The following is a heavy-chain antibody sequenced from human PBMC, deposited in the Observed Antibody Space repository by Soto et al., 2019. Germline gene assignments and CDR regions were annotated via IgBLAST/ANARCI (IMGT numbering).Heavy chain of an antibody. D-gene: IGHD3-9*01. V-gene: IGHV4-59*01. J-gene: IGHJ5*02. Sequence: PSETLSLTCTVSGGSISSCYWSWIRQHPVKGLEWIGYIYYSGGTNYNPSLKSRVTISVDTSKNPFSLKLSSVTAADTAVYYCSRGGGRDYDILTGYPSLTTGSRWFDPWGQGTLVTVSS. CDR3: SRGGGRDYDILTGYPSLTTGSRWFDP. CDR2: IYYSGGT. CDR1: GGSISSCY.